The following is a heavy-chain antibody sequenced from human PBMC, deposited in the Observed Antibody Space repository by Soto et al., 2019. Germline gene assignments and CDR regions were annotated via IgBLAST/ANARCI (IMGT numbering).Heavy chain of an antibody. CDR2: ISYDGSNK. CDR3: ARMEEGQYSSSWYSSGGYYYGMDV. D-gene: IGHD6-13*01. J-gene: IGHJ6*02. Sequence: QVQLVESGGGVVQPGRSLRLSCAASGFTFSSYAMHWVRQAPGKGLEWVAVISYDGSNKYYADSVKGRFTISRDNSKNTLYLQMNSLRAEDTAVYYCARMEEGQYSSSWYSSGGYYYGMDVWGQGTTVTVSS. V-gene: IGHV3-30-3*01. CDR1: GFTFSSYA.